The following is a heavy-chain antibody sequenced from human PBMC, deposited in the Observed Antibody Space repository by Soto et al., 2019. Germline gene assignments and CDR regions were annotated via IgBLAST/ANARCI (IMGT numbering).Heavy chain of an antibody. CDR1: QVALLLYS. CDR2: ICKKGKYI. J-gene: IGHJ4*02. V-gene: IGHV3-21*06. D-gene: IGHD1-20*01. Sequence: RLSCVASQVALLLYSMNWVRQARGKGLEWVASICKKGKYIYYLDSLKGRFTISKDNARNTLYLQINDLREKDTAMYYGSRDVAGGQHYNLYWGQGTLVTVSS. CDR3: SRDVAGGQHYNLY.